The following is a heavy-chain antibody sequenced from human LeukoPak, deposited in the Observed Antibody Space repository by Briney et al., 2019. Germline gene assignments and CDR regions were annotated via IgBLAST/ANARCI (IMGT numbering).Heavy chain of an antibody. V-gene: IGHV3-33*01. D-gene: IGHD1-26*01. J-gene: IGHJ4*02. CDR1: GFTFSSYG. CDR2: IWYDGSNK. CDR3: ARDAQRSGSYYVFDY. Sequence: GGSLRLSCAASGFTFSSYGMHWVRQAPGKGLEWVAVIWYDGSNKYYADSVKGRFTISRDNSKNTLYLQMNSLRAEDTAVYYCARDAQRSGSYYVFDYWGQGTLVTVSS.